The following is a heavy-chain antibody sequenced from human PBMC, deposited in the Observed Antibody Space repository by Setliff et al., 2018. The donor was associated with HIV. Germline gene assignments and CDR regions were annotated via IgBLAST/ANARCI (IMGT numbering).Heavy chain of an antibody. Sequence: SLRLSCAASGFTFSDYYMSWIRQAPGKGLVWVSRISADGSDTSYADSVKGRFTISRDNAKNSLYLQMNSLRAEDTAVYYCARDWGEYYDSSGFSYWGQGTLVTVSS. V-gene: IGHV3-11*06. CDR2: ISADGSDT. CDR1: GFTFSDYY. CDR3: ARDWGEYYDSSGFSY. D-gene: IGHD3-22*01. J-gene: IGHJ4*02.